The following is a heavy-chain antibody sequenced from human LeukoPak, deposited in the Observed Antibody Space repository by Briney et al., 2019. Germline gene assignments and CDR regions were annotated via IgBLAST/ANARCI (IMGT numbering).Heavy chain of an antibody. CDR2: IIPIFGTA. CDR3: AREDGYCSGGSCSNWFDP. D-gene: IGHD2-15*01. V-gene: IGHV1-69*06. J-gene: IGHJ5*02. Sequence: ASVKVSCKASGGTLSSYAISWVRQAPGQGLEWMGGIIPIFGTANYAQKFQGRVTITADKSTSTAYMELSSLRSEDTAVYYCAREDGYCSGGSCSNWFDPWGQGTLVTGSS. CDR1: GGTLSSYA.